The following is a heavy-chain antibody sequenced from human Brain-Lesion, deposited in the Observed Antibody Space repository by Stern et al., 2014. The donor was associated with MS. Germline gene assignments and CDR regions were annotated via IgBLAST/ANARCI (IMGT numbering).Heavy chain of an antibody. D-gene: IGHD3-3*01. J-gene: IGHJ6*02. Sequence: VQLVQPGAEVKKPGASVKVSCQTSGYIFTGYYIHWVRQAPGQGLEWIAWINPNTGGTKYAQKFQGRVTMSRDTSISTAYVELSSLTSDDTAVYYCARDQRGITIFGVVTDYYYLGMDVWGQGTTVTVSS. V-gene: IGHV1-2*02. CDR2: INPNTGGT. CDR3: ARDQRGITIFGVVTDYYYLGMDV. CDR1: GYIFTGYY.